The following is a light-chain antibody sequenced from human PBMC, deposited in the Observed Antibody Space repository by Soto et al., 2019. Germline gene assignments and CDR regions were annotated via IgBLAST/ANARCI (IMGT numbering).Light chain of an antibody. CDR2: DAS. J-gene: IGKJ1*01. V-gene: IGKV1-33*01. Sequence: DIQMTQSPSSLSASVGDRVTITCQASQDIRKFLNWYQQKPGKAPKLLINDASNLETGVPSRFSGSGSGTDFTFTINSLQPEDIATYYCQKYNSALWTFGQGTKVEIK. CDR1: QDIRKF. CDR3: QKYNSALWT.